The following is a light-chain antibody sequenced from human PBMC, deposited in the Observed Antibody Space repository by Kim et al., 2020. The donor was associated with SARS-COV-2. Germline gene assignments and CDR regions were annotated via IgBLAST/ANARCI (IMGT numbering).Light chain of an antibody. CDR2: KAS. CDR3: QQYDTYWT. Sequence: SASVGDRVTITCRASQSISSWLAWYQQKPGKAPKLLIYKASTLESGVPSRFRGSGSGTEFTLTISSLQPDDVAIYYCQQYDTYWTFGQGTKVEIK. CDR1: QSISSW. J-gene: IGKJ1*01. V-gene: IGKV1-5*03.